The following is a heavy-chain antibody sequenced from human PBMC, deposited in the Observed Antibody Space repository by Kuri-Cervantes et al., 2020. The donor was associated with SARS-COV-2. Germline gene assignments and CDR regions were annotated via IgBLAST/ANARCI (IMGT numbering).Heavy chain of an antibody. D-gene: IGHD3-3*01. CDR1: GFTFSSYS. V-gene: IGHV3-21*01. J-gene: IGHJ3*02. CDR2: ISSSSSYI. CDR3: ARDKDFRSGYQDAFDI. Sequence: LSLTCAASGFTFSSYSMNWVRQAPGKGLEWVSSISSSSSYIYYADSVKGRFTISRDNAKNSLYLQMNSLRAEDTAVYYCARDKDFRSGYQDAFDIWGQGTMVTVSS.